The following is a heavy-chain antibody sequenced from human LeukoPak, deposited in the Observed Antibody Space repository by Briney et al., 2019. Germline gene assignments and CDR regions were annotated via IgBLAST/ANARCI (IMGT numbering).Heavy chain of an antibody. J-gene: IGHJ4*02. D-gene: IGHD6-13*01. V-gene: IGHV3-7*05. CDR2: IKQEGSDK. Sequence: GGSLRLSCAASGFTFSSYWMSWVRQAPGKGLELVANIKQEGSDKYYVDSVKGRFTISRDNAKNSLYLQTNSLRAENTAVYYCARVYRSSWNTVFDYWGQGTLVTVSS. CDR1: GFTFSSYW. CDR3: ARVYRSSWNTVFDY.